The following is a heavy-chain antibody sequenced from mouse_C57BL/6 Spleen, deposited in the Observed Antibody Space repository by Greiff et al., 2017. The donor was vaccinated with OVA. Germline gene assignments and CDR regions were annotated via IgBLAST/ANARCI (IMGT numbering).Heavy chain of an antibody. CDR1: GYTFTSYT. Sequence: QVQLQQSGAELARPGASVKMSCKASGYTFTSYTMHWVKQRPGQGLEWIGYINPSSGYTKYNQKFKDKATLTADKSSSTAYMQLSSLTSEDSAVFDCEREGTTATAEVGMDYWGQGTTLTVSS. D-gene: IGHD1-2*01. CDR2: INPSSGYT. V-gene: IGHV1-4*01. CDR3: EREGTTATAEVGMDY. J-gene: IGHJ2*01.